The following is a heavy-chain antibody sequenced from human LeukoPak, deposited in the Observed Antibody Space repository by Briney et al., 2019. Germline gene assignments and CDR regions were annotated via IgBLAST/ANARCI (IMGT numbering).Heavy chain of an antibody. Sequence: GGCLRLSCAASGYTFSSYAMSWVRQAPGKGLEWVSAISGSGGSTYYADSVKGRFTISRDNSKNTLYLQMNSLRAEDTAVYYCAKAASGWTPLSYYFDYWGQGTLVTVSS. D-gene: IGHD6-19*01. V-gene: IGHV3-23*01. CDR3: AKAASGWTPLSYYFDY. CDR2: ISGSGGST. CDR1: GYTFSSYA. J-gene: IGHJ4*02.